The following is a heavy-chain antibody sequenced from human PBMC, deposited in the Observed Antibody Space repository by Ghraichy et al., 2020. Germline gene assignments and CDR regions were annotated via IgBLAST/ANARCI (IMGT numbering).Heavy chain of an antibody. V-gene: IGHV3-23*01. CDR2: ISGSGGST. D-gene: IGHD3-22*01. CDR3: AKEQSYYYDSSGYYGPDFDY. CDR1: GFTFSSYA. J-gene: IGHJ4*02. Sequence: GGSLRLSCAASGFTFSSYAMSWVRQAPGKGLEWVSAISGSGGSTYYADSVKGRFTISRDNSKNTLYLQMNSLRAEDTAVYYCAKEQSYYYDSSGYYGPDFDYWGQGTLVTVSS.